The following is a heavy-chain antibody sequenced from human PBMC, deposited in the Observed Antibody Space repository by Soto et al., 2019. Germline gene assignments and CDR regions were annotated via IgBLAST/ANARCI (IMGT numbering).Heavy chain of an antibody. Sequence: QVQLVESGGGVVQPGRSLRLSCAASGFTFSSYGMHWVRQAPGKGLEWVAVISYDGSNKYYADSVKGRFTISRDNSKNTLYLQMNSLRAEDTAVYYCAKDPWRFGVHRYPSYFDYWGQGTLVTVSS. D-gene: IGHD3-10*01. CDR1: GFTFSSYG. CDR3: AKDPWRFGVHRYPSYFDY. CDR2: ISYDGSNK. J-gene: IGHJ4*02. V-gene: IGHV3-30*18.